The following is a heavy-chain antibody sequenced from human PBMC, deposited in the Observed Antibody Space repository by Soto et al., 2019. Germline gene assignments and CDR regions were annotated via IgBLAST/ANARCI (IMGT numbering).Heavy chain of an antibody. V-gene: IGHV4-34*01. D-gene: IGHD6-13*01. CDR2: INHSGST. J-gene: IGHJ4*02. CDR1: GGSFSGYY. Sequence: SETLSLTCAVYGGSFSGYYWSWIRQPPGKGLEWIGEINHSGSTNYNPSLKSRVTISVDTSKNQFSLKLSSVTAADTAVYYCARGPFYGSSWGQGTLVTVSS. CDR3: ARGPFYGSS.